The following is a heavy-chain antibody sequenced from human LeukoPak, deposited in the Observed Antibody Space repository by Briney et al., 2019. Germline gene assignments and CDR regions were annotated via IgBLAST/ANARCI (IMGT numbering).Heavy chain of an antibody. CDR3: ATGYSSGWYREVVTVPPDY. J-gene: IGHJ4*02. V-gene: IGHV3-30*14. Sequence: GGSLRLSCAASGFIFSNYAMHWVRQAPGKGLEWVAVISYDGSNEFYADSVKGRFTISRDNSKNTLYLQMNSLRAEDTAVYYCATGYSSGWYREVVTVPPDYWGQGTLVTVSS. D-gene: IGHD6-19*01. CDR1: GFIFSNYA. CDR2: ISYDGSNE.